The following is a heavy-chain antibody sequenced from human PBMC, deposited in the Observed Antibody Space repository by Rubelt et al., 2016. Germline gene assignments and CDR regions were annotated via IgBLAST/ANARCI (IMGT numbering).Heavy chain of an antibody. V-gene: IGHV4-34*01. CDR3: SRDSVSSAYYYGMDV. Sequence: QVQLQQWGAGLLKPSATLSLTCAVYGGSFSSYYWSWIRQPPGKGLEWIAEISHSGSSNYNPSLESRVTISVDTSRTQFSLDVTAVTAADTAIYYWSRDSVSSAYYYGMDVWGQGTTVTVSS. J-gene: IGHJ6*02. CDR2: ISHSGSS. CDR1: GGSFSSYY. D-gene: IGHD6-13*01.